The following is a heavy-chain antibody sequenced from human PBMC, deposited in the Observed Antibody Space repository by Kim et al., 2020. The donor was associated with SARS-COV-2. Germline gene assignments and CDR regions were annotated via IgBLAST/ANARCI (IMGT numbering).Heavy chain of an antibody. V-gene: IGHV1-18*01. CDR3: ATESHGNGYFAH. CDR1: GYTFTDYG. CDR2: VSTKNGNT. D-gene: IGHD2-8*01. Sequence: ASVKVSCKASGYTFTDYGIYWVRQAPGQGPEWMGWVSTKNGNTNFAQKFQGRVTLTIEASTATVYMELWSLTSDDTAIYYCATESHGNGYFAHWGRGTLVTVFS. J-gene: IGHJ2*01.